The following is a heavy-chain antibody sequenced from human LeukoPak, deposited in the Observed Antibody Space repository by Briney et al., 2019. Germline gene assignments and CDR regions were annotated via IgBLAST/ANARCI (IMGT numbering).Heavy chain of an antibody. CDR2: ISGSGGST. Sequence: TGGSLRLSCAASGFIFSSYAMSWVRQAPGKGLEWVSAISGSGGSTYYADSVKGRFTISRDNSKNTLYLQMNSLRAEDTAVYYCAKIAGYGSGSSYYYYYYMDVWGKGTTVTVSS. CDR3: AKIAGYGSGSSYYYYYYMDV. D-gene: IGHD3-10*01. V-gene: IGHV3-23*01. CDR1: GFIFSSYA. J-gene: IGHJ6*03.